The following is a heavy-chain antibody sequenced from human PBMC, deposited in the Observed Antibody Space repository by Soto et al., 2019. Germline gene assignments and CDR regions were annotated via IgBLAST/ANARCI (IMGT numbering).Heavy chain of an antibody. CDR3: ARSGIVVVVAATGPNYFDY. Sequence: ASVKVSCKASGGTFSSYAISWVRQAPGQGLEWMGGIIPIFGTANYAQKFQGRVTITADESTSTAYMELSSLRSEDTAVYYCARSGIVVVVAATGPNYFDYWGQGTLVT. V-gene: IGHV1-69*13. J-gene: IGHJ4*02. CDR2: IIPIFGTA. D-gene: IGHD2-15*01. CDR1: GGTFSSYA.